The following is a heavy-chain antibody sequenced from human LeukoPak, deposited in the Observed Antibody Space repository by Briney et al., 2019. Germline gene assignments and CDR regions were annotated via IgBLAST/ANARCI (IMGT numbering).Heavy chain of an antibody. Sequence: PGGSLRLSCAASGFTFSNYWMSWVRQSPGRGLEWVANIDQDGSAEYYVDSVGGRFTVPRDNAKNSLYLQIDSLRAEDTAVYYSARADNYGSILDYWGRGTLVTVSS. CDR2: IDQDGSAE. V-gene: IGHV3-7*04. J-gene: IGHJ4*02. CDR3: ARADNYGSILDY. CDR1: GFTFSNYW. D-gene: IGHD3-10*01.